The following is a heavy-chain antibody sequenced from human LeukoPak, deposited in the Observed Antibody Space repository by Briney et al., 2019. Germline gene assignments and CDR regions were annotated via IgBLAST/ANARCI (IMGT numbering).Heavy chain of an antibody. J-gene: IGHJ5*02. V-gene: IGHV1-69*05. CDR3: CRNDGNWFDP. Sequence: EASVKVSCKASGGTFSSYAISWVRQAPGQGLEWMGGIIPIFGTANYAQKFQGRVTITTDESTSTAYMELSSLRSEDTAVYYCCRNDGNWFDPWGQGTLPPSPQ. CDR1: GGTFSSYA. CDR2: IIPIFGTA. D-gene: IGHD1-1*01.